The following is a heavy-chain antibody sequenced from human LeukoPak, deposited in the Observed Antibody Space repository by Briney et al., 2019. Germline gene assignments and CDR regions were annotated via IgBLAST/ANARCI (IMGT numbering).Heavy chain of an antibody. Sequence: SETLSLTCAVYGGSFSGYYWSWIRQPPGKGLEWIGEINHSGSTNYNPSLKSRVTISVDTSKNQFSLKLSSVTAADTAVYYCARGRRGDPWGQGNLVTVSS. CDR2: INHSGST. CDR3: ARGRRGDP. J-gene: IGHJ5*02. CDR1: GGSFSGYY. V-gene: IGHV4-34*01.